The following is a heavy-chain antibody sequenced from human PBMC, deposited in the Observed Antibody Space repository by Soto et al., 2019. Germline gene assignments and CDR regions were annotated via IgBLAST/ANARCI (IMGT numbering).Heavy chain of an antibody. CDR1: GFTFSSYA. J-gene: IGHJ4*02. CDR3: AKDSTYYDFWGGYTPPDY. CDR2: ISGSGGST. D-gene: IGHD3-3*01. V-gene: IGHV3-23*01. Sequence: GGSLRLSCAASGFTFSSYAMSWVRQAPGKGLEWVSAISGSGGSTYYADSVKGRFTISRDNSKNTLYLQMNSLRAEDTAVYYCAKDSTYYDFWGGYTPPDYWGQGTLVTVSS.